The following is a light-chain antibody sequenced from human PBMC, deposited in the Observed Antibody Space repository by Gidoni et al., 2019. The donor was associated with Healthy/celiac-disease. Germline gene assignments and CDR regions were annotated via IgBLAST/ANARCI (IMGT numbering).Light chain of an antibody. CDR2: GNS. Sequence: QSVLTQPPSDSGAPGQRVTITCTGSSSNTGAGYDVPWYQQLPGTAPKPLIYGNSNRPSGVPDRFSGSKSGTSASLAITGLQAEDEADYYCQSYDSSLSAVFGGGTQLTVL. CDR3: QSYDSSLSAV. J-gene: IGLJ7*01. CDR1: SSNTGAGYD. V-gene: IGLV1-40*01.